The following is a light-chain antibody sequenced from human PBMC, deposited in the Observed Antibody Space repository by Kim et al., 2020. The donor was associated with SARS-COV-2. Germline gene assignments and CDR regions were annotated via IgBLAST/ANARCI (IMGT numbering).Light chain of an antibody. CDR3: QQSSSAPQT. Sequence: DIQMTQSPSSLSASVGDRVTITCRASQDISRYLNWYQQKPGKAPKLLIYTASSLQSGVPSRFTGSGSETDFTLTITSLQPEDFATYCCQQSSSAPQTFGQGTKVDIK. V-gene: IGKV1-39*01. CDR1: QDISRY. J-gene: IGKJ1*01. CDR2: TAS.